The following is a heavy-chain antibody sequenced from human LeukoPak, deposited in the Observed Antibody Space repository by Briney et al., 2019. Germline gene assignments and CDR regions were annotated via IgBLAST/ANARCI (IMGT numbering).Heavy chain of an antibody. Sequence: ASVKVSCKTSGYTFTGYYIHWVRQAPGQGLEWMGWINPNTGDTNYAQEFQGRVTLTRDTSITTAYMELSRLRSDDTALYYRARPYSYDDPLDIWGQGTMVTVSS. J-gene: IGHJ3*02. CDR1: GYTFTGYY. CDR2: INPNTGDT. V-gene: IGHV1-2*02. D-gene: IGHD3-22*01. CDR3: ARPYSYDDPLDI.